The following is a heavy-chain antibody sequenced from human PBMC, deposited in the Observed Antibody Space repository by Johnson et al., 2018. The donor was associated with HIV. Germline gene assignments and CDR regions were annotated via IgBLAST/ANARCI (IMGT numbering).Heavy chain of an antibody. V-gene: IGHV3-33*08. J-gene: IGHJ3*02. CDR1: GFTFTNAW. Sequence: VQLVESGGGLVKPGGSLRLSCAASGFTFTNAWMTWVRQATGKGLEWVAFIRYDGSNKYYADSVKGRFTISRDNSKNSLYLQVNSLRAEDTAVYYCARDVAYDIWGQGTMVTVSS. CDR3: ARDVAYDI. D-gene: IGHD5-12*01. CDR2: IRYDGSNK.